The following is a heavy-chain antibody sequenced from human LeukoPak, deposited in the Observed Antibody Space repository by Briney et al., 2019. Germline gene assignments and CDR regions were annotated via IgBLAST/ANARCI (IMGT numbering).Heavy chain of an antibody. CDR1: GYIFTSYY. CDR3: AILRYNWNNLDH. Sequence: ASVKVSCKASGYIFTSYYMHWVRQAPGQGLEWMGIINPSGGSTDYAQKFQGRVTMTRDTSTGTVYMELSSLRSEDTAVYYCAILRYNWNNLDHWGQGTLVTVSS. V-gene: IGHV1-46*01. CDR2: INPSGGST. J-gene: IGHJ5*02. D-gene: IGHD1-1*01.